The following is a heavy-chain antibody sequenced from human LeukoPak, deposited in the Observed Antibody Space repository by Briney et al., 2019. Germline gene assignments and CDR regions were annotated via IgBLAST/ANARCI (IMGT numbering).Heavy chain of an antibody. J-gene: IGHJ4*02. V-gene: IGHV1-69*05. CDR2: IIPIFGTA. D-gene: IGHD3-3*01. CDR1: GGTFGSYA. CDR3: ARAARHPLFWSGYYNFDY. Sequence: GASVKVSCKASGGTFGSYAISWVRQAPGQGLEWMGGIIPIFGTANYAQKFQGRVTITTDESTSTAYMELSSLRSEDTAVYYCARAARHPLFWSGYYNFDYWGQGTLVTVSS.